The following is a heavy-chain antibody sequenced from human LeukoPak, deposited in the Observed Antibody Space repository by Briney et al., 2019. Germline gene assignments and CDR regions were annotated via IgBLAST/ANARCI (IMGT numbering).Heavy chain of an antibody. CDR3: ARARLDTAMALYYYYGMDV. J-gene: IGHJ6*02. D-gene: IGHD5-18*01. Sequence: SVKVSCKASGGTFSSYAISWVRQAPGQGLEWMGRIIPILGIANYAQKFQGRVTITADKPTSTAYMEPSSLRSEDTAVYYCARARLDTAMALYYYYGMDVWGQGTTVTVSS. CDR1: GGTFSSYA. V-gene: IGHV1-69*04. CDR2: IIPILGIA.